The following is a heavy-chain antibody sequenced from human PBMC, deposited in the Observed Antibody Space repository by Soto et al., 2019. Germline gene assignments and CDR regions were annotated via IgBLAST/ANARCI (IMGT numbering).Heavy chain of an antibody. D-gene: IGHD3-22*01. Sequence: QVQLVQSGAEVKKPGSSVKVSCKASGGTFSSYAISWVRQAPGQGLEWMGGIIPIFGTANYAQKFQGRVTITADESTSTAYMELSSLRSEDTAVYYCARQIGTYYYDSSGLYYFDYWGQGTLVTVSS. CDR1: GGTFSSYA. J-gene: IGHJ4*02. CDR3: ARQIGTYYYDSSGLYYFDY. CDR2: IIPIFGTA. V-gene: IGHV1-69*01.